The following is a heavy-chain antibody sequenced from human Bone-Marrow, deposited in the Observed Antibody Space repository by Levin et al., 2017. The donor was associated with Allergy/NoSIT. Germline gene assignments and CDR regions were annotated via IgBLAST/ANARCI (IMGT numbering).Heavy chain of an antibody. J-gene: IGHJ6*02. D-gene: IGHD2-2*01. V-gene: IGHV1-2*06. CDR2: INPNSGGT. CDR3: ARERTVVVPAAMRVFNYYYGMDV. CDR1: GYTFTGYY. Sequence: GASVKVSCKASGYTFTGYYMHWVRQAPGQGLEWMGRINPNSGGTNYAQKFQGRVTMTRDTSISTAYMELSRLRSDDTAVYYCARERTVVVPAAMRVFNYYYGMDVWGQGTTVTVSS.